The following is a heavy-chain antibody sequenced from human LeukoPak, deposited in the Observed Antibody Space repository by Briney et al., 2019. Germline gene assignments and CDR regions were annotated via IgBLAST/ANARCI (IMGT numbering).Heavy chain of an antibody. CDR1: GGSISSYY. D-gene: IGHD3-10*01. V-gene: IGHV4-4*07. Sequence: PSETLSLTCTVSGGSISSYYWSWIREPAGTALEWIGRIYSSGTITYNPSLKSRVTMSVDTSKNQFSLKLNSVTAADTAVYYCARDSGTTGEVKFDPWGQGTLVTVSS. CDR2: IYSSGTI. CDR3: ARDSGTTGEVKFDP. J-gene: IGHJ5*02.